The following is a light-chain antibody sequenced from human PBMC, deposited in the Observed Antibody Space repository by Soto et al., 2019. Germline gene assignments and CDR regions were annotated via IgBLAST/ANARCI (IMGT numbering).Light chain of an antibody. CDR2: DVS. CDR1: GSDVGGYNY. J-gene: IGLJ2*01. V-gene: IGLV2-14*01. CDR3: SSYTSASTPVV. Sequence: QSALTQPASVSGSPGQSITISCTGTGSDVGGYNYVSWYQQHPRKAPKVMIYDVSNRPSGVSNLFSGSKSGNTASLTISGLQAEDEADYYCSSYTSASTPVVFGGGTKLTVL.